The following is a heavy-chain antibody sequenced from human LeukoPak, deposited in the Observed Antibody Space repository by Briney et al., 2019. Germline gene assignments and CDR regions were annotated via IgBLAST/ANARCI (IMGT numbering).Heavy chain of an antibody. CDR3: ASGPYYDSSGYRRIWYFDL. Sequence: GESLKISCKISGYTLTNNWIGWVRQVPGKGLEWMGLIYPGYSDAKYSPSFQGQVTLSVDASIRTAYVQWRSLKASDTAMYYCASGPYYDSSGYRRIWYFDLWGRGTLVTVSS. CDR1: GYTLTNNW. D-gene: IGHD3-22*01. V-gene: IGHV5-51*01. J-gene: IGHJ2*01. CDR2: IYPGYSDA.